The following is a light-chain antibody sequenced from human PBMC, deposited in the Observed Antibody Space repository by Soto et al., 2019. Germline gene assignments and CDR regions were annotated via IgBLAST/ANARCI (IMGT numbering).Light chain of an antibody. CDR3: QSYDYSLSGYV. V-gene: IGLV1-40*01. CDR1: SSNIGAGYD. Sequence: QSVLTQPPSVSGAPGQRVTISCTGSSSNIGAGYDVHWYQQLPGTAPKLLIYGNSNRPSGVPDRFSGSKSGTSASLAITGLQAEDEADYYCQSYDYSLSGYVFGTGTKVTDL. J-gene: IGLJ1*01. CDR2: GNS.